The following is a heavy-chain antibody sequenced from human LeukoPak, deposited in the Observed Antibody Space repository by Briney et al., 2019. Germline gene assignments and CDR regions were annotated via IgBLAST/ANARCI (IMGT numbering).Heavy chain of an antibody. J-gene: IGHJ4*02. D-gene: IGHD3-22*01. CDR1: GGSFSTNY. CDR2: INHSGIT. Sequence: SETLSLTCGVSGGSFSTNYWSWIRQSSEKGLEWIGEINHSGITNYSPSLKSRLSISIDTSKNQFSLKLSSVTAADTAAYYCVRLGRNFGYYFFDSWAQGTLVTVSS. CDR3: VRLGRNFGYYFFDS. V-gene: IGHV4-34*01.